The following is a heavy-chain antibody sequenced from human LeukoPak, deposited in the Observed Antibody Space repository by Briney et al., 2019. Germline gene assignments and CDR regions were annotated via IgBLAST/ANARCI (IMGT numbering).Heavy chain of an antibody. CDR2: INHRKST. V-gene: IGHV4-34*01. CDR3: ARDLGYYYGSGSTDP. CDR1: SGSYSGYY. J-gene: IGHJ5*02. D-gene: IGHD3-10*01. Sequence: SETLSLTCAVYSGSYSGYYWRWLRHPPGKGLEGIGEINHRKSTNYNPPLKSRVNIPVDTSKNQFSLKLSPVTAADTAVYYCARDLGYYYGSGSTDPWGQGTLVTVSS.